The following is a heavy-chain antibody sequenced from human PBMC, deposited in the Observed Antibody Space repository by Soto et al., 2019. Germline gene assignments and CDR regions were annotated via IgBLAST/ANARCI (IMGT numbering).Heavy chain of an antibody. Sequence: GASVKVSCKASGYTFTSYDINWVRQATGQGLEWMGWMNPNSGNTGYAQKFQGRVTITRNTSISTAYMELSSLRSEDTAVYYCARATPSTYYDFWSGYFPESYYYGMDVWGQGTTVTVSS. CDR2: MNPNSGNT. V-gene: IGHV1-8*01. D-gene: IGHD3-3*01. CDR3: ARATPSTYYDFWSGYFPESYYYGMDV. CDR1: GYTFTSYD. J-gene: IGHJ6*02.